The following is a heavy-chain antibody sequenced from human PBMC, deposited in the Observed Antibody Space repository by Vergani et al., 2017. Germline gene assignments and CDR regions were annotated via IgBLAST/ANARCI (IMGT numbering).Heavy chain of an antibody. CDR3: AREYCSAGSCYYDAFDI. V-gene: IGHV3-30-3*01. CDR2: ISYDGSNK. J-gene: IGHJ3*02. D-gene: IGHD2-15*01. CDR1: GFTFSIYA. Sequence: QVQLVESGGGVVQPGRSLRLSCAASGFTFSIYAMHWVRQAPGTGLEWVAVISYDGSNKYYADSVKGRFTSSRVNSMNMLYLQMNSLRAEDTAGYYCAREYCSAGSCYYDAFDIWGQGTMVTGSS.